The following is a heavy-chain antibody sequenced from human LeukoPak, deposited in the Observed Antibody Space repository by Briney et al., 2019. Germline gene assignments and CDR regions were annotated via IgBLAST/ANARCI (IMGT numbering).Heavy chain of an antibody. Sequence: GGSLRLSCAASGFSFISYGMHWVRQAPGKGPEWVGVISDDGRSKDYADSVKGRFTISRDNSKDTLYLQMNSLRDEDTAVYYCAKRPSDYGDYVSYFDYWGQGTLVTVSS. CDR3: AKRPSDYGDYVSYFDY. V-gene: IGHV3-30*18. CDR2: ISDDGRSK. D-gene: IGHD4-17*01. J-gene: IGHJ4*02. CDR1: GFSFISYG.